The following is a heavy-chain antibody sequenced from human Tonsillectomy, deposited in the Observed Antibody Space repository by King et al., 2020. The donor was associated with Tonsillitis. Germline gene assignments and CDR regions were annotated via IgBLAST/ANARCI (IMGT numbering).Heavy chain of an antibody. CDR2: ISGSGGST. J-gene: IGHJ3*02. Sequence: VQLVESGGGLVQPGGSLGLSCAASGFTFSSYAMSWVRQAPGKGLEWVAAISGSGGSTYDADSSKGRFTISRANSKNTLYLQMNSLRAEDTAVDYCAKGDYYDSSGYSTDAFDIWGQGTMVTVSS. CDR3: AKGDYYDSSGYSTDAFDI. CDR1: GFTFSSYA. V-gene: IGHV3-23*04. D-gene: IGHD3-22*01.